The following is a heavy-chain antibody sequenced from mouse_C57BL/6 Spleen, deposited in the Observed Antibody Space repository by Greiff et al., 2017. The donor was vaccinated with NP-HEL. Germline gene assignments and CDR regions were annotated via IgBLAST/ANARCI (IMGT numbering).Heavy chain of an antibody. D-gene: IGHD2-12*01. CDR1: GYTFTDYN. CDR3: ARNKGYSPYFDY. J-gene: IGHJ2*01. V-gene: IGHV1-22*01. CDR2: INPNNGGT. Sequence: EVQRVESGPELVKPGASVKMSCKASGYTFTDYNMHWVKQSHGKSLEWIGYINPNNGGTSYNQKFKGKATLTVNKSSSTAYMELRSLTSEDSAVYYCARNKGYSPYFDYWGQGTTLTVSS.